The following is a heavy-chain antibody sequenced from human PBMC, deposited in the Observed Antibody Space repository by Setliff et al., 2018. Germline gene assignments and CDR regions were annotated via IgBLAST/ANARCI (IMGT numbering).Heavy chain of an antibody. Sequence: PSETLSLTCTVSGGSVNSGYDNWNWLRQPAGKGLEWIGHINRRGSTNFSPSLKSRVTISLDTSKHQFSLNLTSVTAADTAVYYCARASSGWYSAYYYYMDVWGKGTTVTVSS. D-gene: IGHD6-19*01. V-gene: IGHV4-61*09. CDR3: ARASSGWYSAYYYYMDV. J-gene: IGHJ6*03. CDR1: GGSVNSGYDN. CDR2: INRRGST.